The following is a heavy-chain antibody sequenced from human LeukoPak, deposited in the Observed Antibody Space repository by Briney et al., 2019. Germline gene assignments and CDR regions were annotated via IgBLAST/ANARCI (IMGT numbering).Heavy chain of an antibody. Sequence: PSETLSLTCTVSGGSISSSSYYWGWIRQPPGKGPEWIGTIYYSGRTYYSPSLKSRVTMSVDPSNNQFSLNLRSVTAADTAVYYCARRRYYDGSGYLEWGQGTLLSVSS. V-gene: IGHV4-39*01. CDR3: ARRRYYDGSGYLE. J-gene: IGHJ1*01. CDR1: GGSISSSSYY. CDR2: IYYSGRT. D-gene: IGHD3-22*01.